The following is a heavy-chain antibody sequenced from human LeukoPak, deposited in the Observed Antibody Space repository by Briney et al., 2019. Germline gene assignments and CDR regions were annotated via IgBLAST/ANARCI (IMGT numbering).Heavy chain of an antibody. V-gene: IGHV5-51*01. CDR3: ARREFEAFDY. CDR2: IYPGDSDT. D-gene: IGHD3-10*01. CDR1: GYSFNSYW. Sequence: PWESLKISCKGSGYSFNSYWIDWVRQMPGKELEWMGIIYPGDSDTRYSPSFQGQVTISADKSISTAYLQWSSLKASDTAMYYCARREFEAFDYWGQGTLVTVSS. J-gene: IGHJ4*02.